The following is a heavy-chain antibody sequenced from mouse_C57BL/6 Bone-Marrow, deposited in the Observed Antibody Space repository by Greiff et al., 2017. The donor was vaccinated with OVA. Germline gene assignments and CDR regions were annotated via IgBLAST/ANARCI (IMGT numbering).Heavy chain of an antibody. J-gene: IGHJ2*01. CDR1: GYTFTSYG. CDR3: ASQDGNYRLYCFDY. Sequence: QVQLQQPGAELARPGASVKLSCKASGYTFTSYGISWVKQRTGQGLEWIGEIYPRSGNTNYNEKFKGKATLTADKSSSTAYMELSSLTSEDSAVYYCASQDGNYRLYCFDYWGQGTTLTVSS. V-gene: IGHV1-81*01. CDR2: IYPRSGNT. D-gene: IGHD2-1*01.